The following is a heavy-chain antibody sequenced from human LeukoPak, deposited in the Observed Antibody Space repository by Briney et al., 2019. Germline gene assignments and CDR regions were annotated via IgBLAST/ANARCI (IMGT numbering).Heavy chain of an antibody. CDR2: FDPEDGET. CDR3: ATSKDYYDSSGYLN. CDR1: GYTFTSYY. D-gene: IGHD3-22*01. V-gene: IGHV1-24*01. J-gene: IGHJ4*02. Sequence: ASVKVSCKASGYTFTSYYMHWVRQAPGKGLEWMGGFDPEDGETIYAQKFQGRVTMTEDTSTDTAYMELSSLRSEDTAVYYCATSKDYYDSSGYLNWGQGTLVTVSS.